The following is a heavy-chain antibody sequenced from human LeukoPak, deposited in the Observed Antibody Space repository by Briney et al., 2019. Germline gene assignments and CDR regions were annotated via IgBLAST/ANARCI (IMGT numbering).Heavy chain of an antibody. V-gene: IGHV4-59*01. J-gene: IGHJ6*03. CDR2: IYYSGST. Sequence: SETLSLTCTVSGGSISSYYWGWIRQPPGKGLEWIGYIYYSGSTNYNPSLKSRVTISVDTSKNQFSLKLSSVTAADTAVYYCASSSTRHYYYYYMDVWGKGTTVTVSS. D-gene: IGHD2-2*01. CDR3: ASSSTRHYYYYYMDV. CDR1: GGSISSYY.